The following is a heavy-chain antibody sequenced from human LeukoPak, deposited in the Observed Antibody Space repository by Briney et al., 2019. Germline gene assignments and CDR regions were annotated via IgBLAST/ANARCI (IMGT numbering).Heavy chain of an antibody. Sequence: GGSLRLSCAASGFTFSSNSMNWVRQAPGKGLEWVSYITSSSTTTYYADSVKGRFITSRDNARNSLYLQMNSLRAEDTAVYYCARTYCTNGVCNRKAFDIWGQGTMVTVSS. CDR1: GFTFSSNS. D-gene: IGHD2-8*01. CDR3: ARTYCTNGVCNRKAFDI. J-gene: IGHJ3*02. CDR2: ITSSSTTT. V-gene: IGHV3-48*01.